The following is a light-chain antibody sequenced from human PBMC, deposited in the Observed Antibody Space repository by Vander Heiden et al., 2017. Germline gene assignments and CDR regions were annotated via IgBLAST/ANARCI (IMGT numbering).Light chain of an antibody. Sequence: DIQMTQSPSSLSASVGDRVTITCRASQRISTNLNWYRQKAGKAPELLIAAASSLQSGVPSRLTGSNSGTEFTLTISDLKPEDCATFYCQQSDRKPRTLGPGTKVXIK. CDR1: QRISTN. V-gene: IGKV1-39*01. CDR2: AAS. CDR3: QQSDRKPRT. J-gene: IGKJ3*01.